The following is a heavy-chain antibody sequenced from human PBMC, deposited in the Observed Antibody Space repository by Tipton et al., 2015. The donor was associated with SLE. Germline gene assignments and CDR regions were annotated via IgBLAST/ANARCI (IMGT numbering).Heavy chain of an antibody. V-gene: IGHV4-39*02. J-gene: IGHJ4*02. CDR3: ARGISSGWWNY. CDR2: INYSGTT. CDR1: GDSIANNNYY. D-gene: IGHD6-19*01. Sequence: TLSLTCTISGDSIANNNYYWGWIRQPPGKGLEWIGNINYSGTTYYNPSLKTRVTISVDSSKVHFSLRLTSVTAADTAVYYCARGISSGWWNYWGQGNVVTVSS.